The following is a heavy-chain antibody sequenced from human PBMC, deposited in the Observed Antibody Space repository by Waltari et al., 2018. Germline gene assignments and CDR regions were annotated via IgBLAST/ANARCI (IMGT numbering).Heavy chain of an antibody. CDR2: MKPNSGNT. J-gene: IGHJ4*02. Sequence: QVQLVQSGAEVKKPGASVKVSCKASGYTFTSYDINWVRQATGQGLEWMGWMKPNSGNTGYEQKFQGRVTITRNTSISTAYMELSSLRSEDTAVYYCAKQKGSGSYAYFDYWGQGTLVTVSS. CDR3: AKQKGSGSYAYFDY. D-gene: IGHD1-26*01. CDR1: GYTFTSYD. V-gene: IGHV1-8*03.